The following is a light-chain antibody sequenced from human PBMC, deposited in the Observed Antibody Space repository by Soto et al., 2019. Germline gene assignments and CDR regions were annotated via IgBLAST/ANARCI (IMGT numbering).Light chain of an antibody. CDR1: SSDVGGYNY. CDR3: CSYAXXXXXXX. V-gene: IGLV2-11*01. J-gene: IGLJ2*01. CDR2: DVS. Sequence: QSALTQPRSVSGSPGQSVTISCTGTSSDVGGYNYVSWYQQHPGKAPKLMIYDVSKRPSGVPDRFSGSKSGNTASLTISGXXXEDEADYYCCSYAXXXXXXXFGGG.